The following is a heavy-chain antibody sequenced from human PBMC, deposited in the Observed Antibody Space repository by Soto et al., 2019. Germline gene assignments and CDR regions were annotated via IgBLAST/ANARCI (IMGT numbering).Heavy chain of an antibody. CDR3: ARYIPGVRYYGMDV. Sequence: PGGSLRLSCAAPGFTFSSYGMHWVRQAPGKGLEWVAVIWYDGSNKYYADSVKGRFTISRDNSKNTLYLQMYSLRAEDTAVYYCARYIPGVRYYGMDVWGQGTTVTVSS. CDR1: GFTFSSYG. CDR2: IWYDGSNK. V-gene: IGHV3-33*01. D-gene: IGHD2-2*01. J-gene: IGHJ6*02.